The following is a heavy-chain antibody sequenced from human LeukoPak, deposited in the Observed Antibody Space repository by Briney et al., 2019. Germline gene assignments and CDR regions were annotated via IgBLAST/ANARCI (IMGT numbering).Heavy chain of an antibody. CDR1: GFTFSSYW. CDR3: ARGHSSGWTEYFQH. CDR2: TNQDGSEK. Sequence: GGSLRLSCAASGFTFSSYWMSWVRQAPGKGLEWVANTNQDGSEKNYVDSVKGRFTISRDNAENSLDLQMNSLRAEDTAVYYCARGHSSGWTEYFQHWGQGTLVTASS. V-gene: IGHV3-7*03. J-gene: IGHJ1*01. D-gene: IGHD6-19*01.